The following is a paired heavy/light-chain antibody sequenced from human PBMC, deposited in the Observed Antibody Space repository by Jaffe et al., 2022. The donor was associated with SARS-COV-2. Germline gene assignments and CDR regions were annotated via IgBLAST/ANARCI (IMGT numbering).Heavy chain of an antibody. D-gene: IGHD3-16*01. Sequence: EVQLVESGGGLVQPGGSLRLSCAASGFTFSSYDMHWVRQVTGKGLEWVSGIGSGGDTHYSVSVRGRFTISRENAKNSLYLQMNSLRAGDTAVYYCARGGDIGFDPWGQGTLVTVSS. CDR3: ARGGDIGFDP. CDR2: IGSGGDT. J-gene: IGHJ5*02. V-gene: IGHV3-13*01. CDR1: GFTFSSYD.
Light chain of an antibody. CDR1: SSNIGSNY. CDR2: RND. V-gene: IGLV1-47*01. J-gene: IGLJ3*02. CDR3: SSWDDSLSGWV. Sequence: QSVLTQPPSASGTPGQRVTISCSGSSSNIGSNYVYWYQQLPGTAPKVLMYRNDQRPSGVPARFSGSKSGTSASLAISGLRSEDEADYYCSSWDDSLSGWVFGGGTKLTVL.